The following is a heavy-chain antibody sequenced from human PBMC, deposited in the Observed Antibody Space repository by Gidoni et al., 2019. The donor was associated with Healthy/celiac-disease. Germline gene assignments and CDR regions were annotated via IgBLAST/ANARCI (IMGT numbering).Heavy chain of an antibody. D-gene: IGHD5-12*01. Sequence: QVQLVQSGAEVKKPGASVKVSCKASGYTFTSYYMHWVRQAPGQGLEWMGIINPSGGSTSYAQKFQGRVTMTRDTSTSTVYMELSSLRSEDTAVYYCARSAGDGYNYGAHDYWGQGTLVTVSS. J-gene: IGHJ4*02. CDR1: GYTFTSYY. V-gene: IGHV1-46*01. CDR3: ARSAGDGYNYGAHDY. CDR2: INPSGGST.